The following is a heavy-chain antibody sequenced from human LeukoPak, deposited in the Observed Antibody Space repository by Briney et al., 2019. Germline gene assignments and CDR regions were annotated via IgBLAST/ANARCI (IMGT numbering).Heavy chain of an antibody. D-gene: IGHD2-15*01. V-gene: IGHV3-23*01. CDR1: GFNFNIYG. J-gene: IGHJ4*02. CDR3: AKSLWGTSGCTDY. Sequence: GGSLRLSCEASGFNFNIYGMNWVRQAPGKGLQWVSNIGGRDDATYYADPVKGRFTISRDNFKNTVYLEMSNLRIEDTAIYYCAKSLWGTSGCTDYWGQGTLVTVSS. CDR2: IGGRDDAT.